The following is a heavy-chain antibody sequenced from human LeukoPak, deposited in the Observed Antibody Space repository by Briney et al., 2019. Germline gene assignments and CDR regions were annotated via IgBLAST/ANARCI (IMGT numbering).Heavy chain of an antibody. CDR3: ARETLHCSSTSCSLYCFDY. J-gene: IGHJ4*02. V-gene: IGHV4-61*02. CDR1: GGSISSGSYY. D-gene: IGHD2-2*01. CDR2: IYTSGST. Sequence: SETLSLTCTVTGGSISSGSYYWSWIRQPAGKGLEWIGRIYTSGSTNYNPSLKSRVTISVDTPKNQFSLKLSSVTAADTAVYYCARETLHCSSTSCSLYCFDYWGQGTLVTVSS.